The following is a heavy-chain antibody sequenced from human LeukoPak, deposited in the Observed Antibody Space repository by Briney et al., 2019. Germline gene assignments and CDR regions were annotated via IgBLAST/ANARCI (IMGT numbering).Heavy chain of an antibody. CDR3: ASATLRCSGGSCYEMDV. CDR1: GYTFTSYY. V-gene: IGHV1-69*06. CDR2: IIPLFGTP. D-gene: IGHD2-15*01. Sequence: GASVKVSCKASGYTFTSYYMHWARQAPGQGLEWMGGIIPLFGTPDYAQKFQGRVTITADKSTSTAYMELSSLRSEDTAVYYCASATLRCSGGSCYEMDVWGKGTTVTVSS. J-gene: IGHJ6*04.